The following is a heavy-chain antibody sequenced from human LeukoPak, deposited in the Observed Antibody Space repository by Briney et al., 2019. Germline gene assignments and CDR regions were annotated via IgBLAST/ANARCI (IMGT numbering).Heavy chain of an antibody. J-gene: IGHJ4*02. CDR1: GGSISSYY. CDR3: ARGDRYYYGSGSYSPFDY. V-gene: IGHV4-59*12. Sequence: SETLSLTCTVSGGSISSYYWSWIRQPPGKGLEWIGYIYYSGSTNYNPSLKSRVTISVDTSKNQFSLKLSSVTAADTAVYYCARGDRYYYGSGSYSPFDYWGQGTLVTVSS. CDR2: IYYSGST. D-gene: IGHD3-10*01.